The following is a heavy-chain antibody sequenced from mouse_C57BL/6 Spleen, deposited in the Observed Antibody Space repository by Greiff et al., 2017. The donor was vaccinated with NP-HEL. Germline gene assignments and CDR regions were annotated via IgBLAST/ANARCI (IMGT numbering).Heavy chain of an antibody. Sequence: QVQLKQPGTELVKPGASVKLSCKASGYTFTSYWMHWVKQRPGRGLEWIGNINPSNGGTNYNEKFKSKATLTVDKSSSTAYMQLSSLTSEDSAVYYCARLVYDGYYFDVWGTGTTVTVSS. V-gene: IGHV1-53*01. CDR2: INPSNGGT. CDR1: GYTFTSYW. CDR3: ARLVYDGYYFDV. J-gene: IGHJ1*03. D-gene: IGHD2-3*01.